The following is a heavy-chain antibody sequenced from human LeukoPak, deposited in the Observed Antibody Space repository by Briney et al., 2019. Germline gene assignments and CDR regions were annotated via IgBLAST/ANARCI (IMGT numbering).Heavy chain of an antibody. V-gene: IGHV3-7*01. CDR3: ARDLRYCSDTTCSYYFDG. J-gene: IGHJ4*02. Sequence: GGSLRLSCAASGFTFDSYWMSWVRQAPGKGPEWVANIKRDGSEKYYVDSVKGRFTISRDNAKSLLFLQMNSLSAEDTAVCYCARDLRYCSDTTCSYYFDGWGQGTLVTVSS. CDR1: GFTFDSYW. CDR2: IKRDGSEK. D-gene: IGHD2-2*01.